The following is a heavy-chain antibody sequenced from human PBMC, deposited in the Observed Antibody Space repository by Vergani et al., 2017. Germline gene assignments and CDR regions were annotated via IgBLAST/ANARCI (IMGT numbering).Heavy chain of an antibody. CDR2: IIPILGIA. V-gene: IGHV1-69*08. Sequence: QVQLVQSGAEVKKPGSSVKVSCKASGGTFSSYTISWVRQAPGQGLEWMGRIIPILGIANYAQKFQGRVTITADKSTSTAYMELSSLRSEDTAVYYCARELGRYYYDDYWGQGTLVTVSS. CDR1: GGTFSSYT. J-gene: IGHJ4*02. D-gene: IGHD3-22*01. CDR3: ARELGRYYYDDY.